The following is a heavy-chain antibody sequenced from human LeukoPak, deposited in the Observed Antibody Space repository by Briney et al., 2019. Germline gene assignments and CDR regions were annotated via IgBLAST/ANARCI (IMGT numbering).Heavy chain of an antibody. V-gene: IGHV1-69*06. CDR3: ARGPSSYGDYIFRIAEYFQH. D-gene: IGHD4-17*01. CDR1: GGTFSSYA. Sequence: ASVEVSCKASGGTFSSYAISWVRQAPGQGLEWMGGIIPIFGTANYAQKFQGRVTITADKSTSTAYMELSSLRSEDTAVYYCARGPSSYGDYIFRIAEYFQHWGQGTLVTVSS. J-gene: IGHJ1*01. CDR2: IIPIFGTA.